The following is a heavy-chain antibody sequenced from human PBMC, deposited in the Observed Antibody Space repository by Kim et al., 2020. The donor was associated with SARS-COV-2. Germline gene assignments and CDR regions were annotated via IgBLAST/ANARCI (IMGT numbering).Heavy chain of an antibody. V-gene: IGHV4-59*13. CDR3: ARGPYWYFDL. CDR1: GGSISTYY. CDR2: IYYSGST. J-gene: IGHJ2*01. Sequence: SDTLSLTCTVSGGSISTYYWSWIRQPPGKGLEWIGYIYYSGSTNYNPSLESRVTISVDTSKNQFSLKLSSVTAADTAVYYCARGPYWYFDLWGRGTLVTVSS.